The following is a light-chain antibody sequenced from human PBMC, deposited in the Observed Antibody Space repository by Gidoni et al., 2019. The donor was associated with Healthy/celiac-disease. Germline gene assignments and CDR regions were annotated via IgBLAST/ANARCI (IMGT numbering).Light chain of an antibody. CDR3: QQYGSSPPYT. CDR2: GAS. J-gene: IGKJ2*01. CDR1: QSVSSIY. Sequence: IVLTQSPGTLSLSPGERATLSCRAIQSVSSIYLAWYQQKPGQAPRLLIYGASSRATGIPDRFSGSGSGTDFTLTISRLEPEDFAVYYCQQYGSSPPYTFGQGTKLEIK. V-gene: IGKV3-20*01.